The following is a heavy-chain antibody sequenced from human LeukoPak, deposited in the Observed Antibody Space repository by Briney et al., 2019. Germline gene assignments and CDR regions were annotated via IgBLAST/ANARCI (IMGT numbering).Heavy chain of an antibody. CDR2: ISSSSGYT. CDR3: ARGLRRNDYNSYAFDT. J-gene: IGHJ3*02. CDR1: VFTFSDYY. V-gene: IGHV3-11*05. D-gene: IGHD5-24*01. Sequence: GGSLRLSCAASVFTFSDYYMSWIRQAPGKGLEWLLDISSSSGYTDYADSVRGRFTISRDNARNSLYLQMNSLRAEDTAVYYCARGLRRNDYNSYAFDTWGQGTMVTVSS.